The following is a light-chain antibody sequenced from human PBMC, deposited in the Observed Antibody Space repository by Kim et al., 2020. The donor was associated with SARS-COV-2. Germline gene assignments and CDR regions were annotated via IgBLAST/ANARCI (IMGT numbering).Light chain of an antibody. CDR3: QAWDSSTVV. CDR1: KLGDKY. J-gene: IGLJ1*01. Sequence: VSPGQTASIPCSGDKLGDKYACWYQQKPGQSPVLVIYQDSKRPSGIPERFSGSNSGNTATLTISGTQAMDEADYYCQAWDSSTVVFGTGTKVTVL. V-gene: IGLV3-1*01. CDR2: QDS.